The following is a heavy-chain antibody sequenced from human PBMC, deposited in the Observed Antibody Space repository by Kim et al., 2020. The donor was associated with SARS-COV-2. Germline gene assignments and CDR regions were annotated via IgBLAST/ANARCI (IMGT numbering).Heavy chain of an antibody. D-gene: IGHD6-13*01. J-gene: IGHJ6*01. CDR1: GFTFSSSW. V-gene: IGHV3-7*01. CDR2: IKQDGSEK. CDR3: ARDPSAAGTYYYYGMDV. Sequence: GGSLRLSCAASGFTFSSSWMNWVRQAPGKGLEWVANIKQDGSEKNYVDSVKGRFTISRDNAKNSLYLQMNSLRADDTAVYYCARDPSAAGTYYYYGMDV.